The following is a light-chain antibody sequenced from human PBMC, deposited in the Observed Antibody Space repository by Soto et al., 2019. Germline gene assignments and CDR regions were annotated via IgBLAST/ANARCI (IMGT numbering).Light chain of an antibody. CDR3: GTWDSKLNAL. CDR2: DND. CDR1: NSNIGNNY. Sequence: QSVLTQPPSVSAAPGQKVIISCSGNNSNIGNNYVSWYQRLPGTAPKLLIYDNDKRPSGIPDRFSGSKSGTSATLGITGLQTGDGADYYCGTWDSKLNALFGGGTNLTVL. J-gene: IGLJ2*01. V-gene: IGLV1-51*01.